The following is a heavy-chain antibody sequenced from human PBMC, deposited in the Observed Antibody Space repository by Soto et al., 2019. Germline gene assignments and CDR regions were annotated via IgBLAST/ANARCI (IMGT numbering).Heavy chain of an antibody. D-gene: IGHD4-17*01. Sequence: EVQLLEAGGGLVHPGGSLRLSCAASGFNFRNYGMSWVRQAPGKGLEWLSAIVGIGDTAYYADSVRGRLTISRDNSKNTLYLQLNDLGAEDTAIYYCAKDYDYGDSLPFDYWGQGTLVTVSS. CDR3: AKDYDYGDSLPFDY. V-gene: IGHV3-23*01. CDR2: IVGIGDTA. J-gene: IGHJ4*02. CDR1: GFNFRNYG.